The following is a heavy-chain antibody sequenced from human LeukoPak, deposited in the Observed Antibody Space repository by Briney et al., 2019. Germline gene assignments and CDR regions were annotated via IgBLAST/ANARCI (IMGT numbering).Heavy chain of an antibody. V-gene: IGHV3-7*01. Sequence: PGGSLRLSCAASGFTFRSYWMSWVRQAPGKGLEWVANIKEDGSEKYFVDSVKGRFTISRDNAKNSLYLQMNSLRAEDTAVYYCARDYSTVTTFFDYWGQGTLVTVSS. CDR2: IKEDGSEK. CDR1: GFTFRSYW. D-gene: IGHD4-17*01. CDR3: ARDYSTVTTFFDY. J-gene: IGHJ4*01.